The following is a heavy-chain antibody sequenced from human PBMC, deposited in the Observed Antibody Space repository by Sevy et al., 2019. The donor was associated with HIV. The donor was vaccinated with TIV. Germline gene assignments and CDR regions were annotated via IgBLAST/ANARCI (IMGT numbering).Heavy chain of an antibody. D-gene: IGHD4-17*01. J-gene: IGHJ6*02. Sequence: SETLSLTCAVSGGSISSGGYSWSWIRQPPGKGLEWIGYIYHSGSTYYNPSLKSRVTISVDRSKNQFSLKLSSVTAADTAVYYCARGRGDYKSNSDYYYYGMDVWGQGTTVTVSS. CDR1: GGSISSGGYS. CDR3: ARGRGDYKSNSDYYYYGMDV. V-gene: IGHV4-30-2*01. CDR2: IYHSGST.